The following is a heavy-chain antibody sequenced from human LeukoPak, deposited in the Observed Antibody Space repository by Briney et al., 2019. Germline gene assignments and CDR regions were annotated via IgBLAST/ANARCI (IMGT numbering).Heavy chain of an antibody. CDR3: ARLASWNTEFYYYYMDV. Sequence: AASVKVSCKASGYTFTSYWIGWVRQMPGKGLEWMGIIYPGDSDTRYSPSFQGQVTISADKSISTAYLQWSSLKASDTAMYYCARLASWNTEFYYYYMDVWGKGTTVTISS. D-gene: IGHD3-10*01. V-gene: IGHV5-51*01. CDR2: IYPGDSDT. J-gene: IGHJ6*03. CDR1: GYTFTSYW.